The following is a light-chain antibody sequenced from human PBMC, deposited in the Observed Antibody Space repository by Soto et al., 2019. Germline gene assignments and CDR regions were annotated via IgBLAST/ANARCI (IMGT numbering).Light chain of an antibody. CDR3: QKSNSAPHT. CDR1: QDISNY. J-gene: IGKJ4*01. V-gene: IGKV1-27*01. Sequence: DIQMTQSPSSLSAAVGDRVTITCRTRQDISNYLAWYPQKPWKVHKLLIYAAFTLQSAVPSRFSGGGSRTDCSLTSSNLQPEYVATYPFQKSNSAPHTFGGGTKVEIQ. CDR2: AAF.